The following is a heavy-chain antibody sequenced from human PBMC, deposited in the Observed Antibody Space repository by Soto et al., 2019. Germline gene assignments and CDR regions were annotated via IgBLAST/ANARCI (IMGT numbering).Heavy chain of an antibody. J-gene: IGHJ3*02. CDR1: GGSISSGGYY. Sequence: QVQLQESGPGLVKPSQTLSLACTVSGGSISSGGYYWSWIRQHPGKGLEWIGYIYYLGSTYYNPSLKSRVTIPVDTSKKQFSLTLSSVTAADTAVYYCARFYMVRGVMSAFDIWGQGTMVTVSS. CDR2: IYYLGST. D-gene: IGHD3-10*01. CDR3: ARFYMVRGVMSAFDI. V-gene: IGHV4-31*03.